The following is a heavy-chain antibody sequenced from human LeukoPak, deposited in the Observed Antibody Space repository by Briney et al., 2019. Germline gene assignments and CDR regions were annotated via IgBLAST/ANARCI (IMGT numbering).Heavy chain of an antibody. CDR1: GGSISSSNW. CDR2: IYRSGST. J-gene: IGHJ4*02. V-gene: IGHV4-4*02. D-gene: IGHD3-16*02. CDR3: ARMCLGELSCFDY. Sequence: SETLSLTCAVSGGSISSSNWWSWVRQPPGQGLEWIGEIYRSGSTNYNPSLKSRVTISVDKSKNQFSLKLSSVTAADTAVYYCARMCLGELSCFDYWGQGTLVTVSS.